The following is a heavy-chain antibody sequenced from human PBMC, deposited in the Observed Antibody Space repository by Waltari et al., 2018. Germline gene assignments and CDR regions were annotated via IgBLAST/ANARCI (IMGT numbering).Heavy chain of an antibody. CDR2: IKRDVSST. Sequence: EVQLVESGGGLVQPGGSLRLSCAASGFTFSSYWMHWVRQAPGKGLVGVSRIKRDVSSTSYGDSVKGRFTISRDHAKNTLFLQMNSLRAEDTAVYYCARGVDYWYFDLWGRGTLVTVSS. CDR1: GFTFSSYW. J-gene: IGHJ2*01. CDR3: ARGVDYWYFDL. V-gene: IGHV3-74*01.